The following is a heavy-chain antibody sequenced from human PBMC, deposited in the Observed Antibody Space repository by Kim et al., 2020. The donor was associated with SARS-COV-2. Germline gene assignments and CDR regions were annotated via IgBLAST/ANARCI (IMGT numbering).Heavy chain of an antibody. Sequence: SETLSLTCAVYGGSFSGYYWSWIRQPPGKGLEWIGEINHSGSTNYNPSLKSRVTISVDTSKNQFSLKLSSVTAADTAVYYCASRGPAADYWGQGTLVTVSS. CDR3: ASRGPAADY. D-gene: IGHD2-2*01. CDR1: GGSFSGYY. CDR2: INHSGST. V-gene: IGHV4-34*01. J-gene: IGHJ4*02.